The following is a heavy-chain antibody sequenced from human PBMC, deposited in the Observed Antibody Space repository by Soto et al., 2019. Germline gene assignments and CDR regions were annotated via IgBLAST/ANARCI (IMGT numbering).Heavy chain of an antibody. J-gene: IGHJ4*02. D-gene: IGHD2-2*01. CDR3: VRDTGTVGPEFDS. V-gene: IGHV3-33*01. CDR2: IGFDGTFR. CDR1: GFTFTSYG. Sequence: DLVESGGGVVQPGKSLGLSCAASGFTFTSYGIHWVRQAPGKGLEWVAVIGFDGTFRHYADSVKGRFTISRDDSKNTLFLQMNSLRSEDTAMYYCVRDTGTVGPEFDSWGQGTLVTVSS.